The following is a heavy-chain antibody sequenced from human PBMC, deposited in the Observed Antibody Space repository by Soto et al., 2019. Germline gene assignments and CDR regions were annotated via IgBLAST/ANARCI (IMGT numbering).Heavy chain of an antibody. Sequence: PSETLSLTCTVSGGSISSYYWSWIRQPPGKGLEWIGYIYYSGSTNYNPSLKSRVTISVDTSKNQFSLKLSSVTAADTAVYYCAGGITPIEGWFDPWGQGTLVTVSS. CDR2: IYYSGST. D-gene: IGHD3-3*01. V-gene: IGHV4-59*01. CDR1: GGSISSYY. CDR3: AGGITPIEGWFDP. J-gene: IGHJ5*02.